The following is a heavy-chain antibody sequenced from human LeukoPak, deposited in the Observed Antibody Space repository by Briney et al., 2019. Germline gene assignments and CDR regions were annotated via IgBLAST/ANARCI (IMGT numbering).Heavy chain of an antibody. J-gene: IGHJ5*02. CDR2: IIPIFGTA. V-gene: IGHV1-69*05. Sequence: GASVKVSCKASGYTFTGYYMHWVRQAPGQGLEWMGGIIPIFGTANYAQKFQGRVTITTDESTSTAYMELSSLRSEDTAVYYCARSGYNWNPFNWFDPWGQGTLVTVSS. D-gene: IGHD1-20*01. CDR3: ARSGYNWNPFNWFDP. CDR1: GYTFTGYY.